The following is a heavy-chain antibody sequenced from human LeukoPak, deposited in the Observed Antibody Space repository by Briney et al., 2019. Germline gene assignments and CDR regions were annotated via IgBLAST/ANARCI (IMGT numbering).Heavy chain of an antibody. D-gene: IGHD3-22*01. CDR1: GFTFSDYY. V-gene: IGHV3-11*04. CDR3: ARVVGVVVIEGYFDY. CDR2: ISSDGTTI. Sequence: GGSLRLSCAASGFTFSDYYMSWIRQAPGKGLEWVSYISSDGTTIYYADSVKGRFTISRDNAKNSLYLQMNSLRAEDTAVYYCARVVGVVVIEGYFDYWGQGTLVTVSS. J-gene: IGHJ4*02.